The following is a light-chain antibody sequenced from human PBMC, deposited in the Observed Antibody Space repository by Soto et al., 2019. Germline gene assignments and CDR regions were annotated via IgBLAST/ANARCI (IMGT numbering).Light chain of an antibody. V-gene: IGKV1-39*01. Sequence: DIQMTQSPSSLSASVGDRVTITCRTSQSVSTYLNWYQQKPGKAPKLLIHGASILQSGVPSRLSGSGSGTDFSRSISSMQPENFATYYCQQSYRTPITFGPGSEVEIK. CDR1: QSVSTY. J-gene: IGKJ3*01. CDR3: QQSYRTPIT. CDR2: GAS.